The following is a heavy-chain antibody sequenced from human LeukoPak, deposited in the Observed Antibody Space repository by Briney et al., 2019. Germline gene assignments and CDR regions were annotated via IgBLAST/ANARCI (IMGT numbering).Heavy chain of an antibody. CDR2: INPNSGGT. Sequence: ASVKVSCKASGYTFTCQYMHWVRQAPGQGHEWMGWINPNSGGTNYAQKFQGRVTMTRDTSLSTAYMELSSLTSDDTAIYYCARDRASGGYNNYDDYLGQGTLVTVSS. D-gene: IGHD4-11*01. CDR1: GYTFTCQY. CDR3: ARDRASGGYNNYDDY. J-gene: IGHJ4*02. V-gene: IGHV1-2*02.